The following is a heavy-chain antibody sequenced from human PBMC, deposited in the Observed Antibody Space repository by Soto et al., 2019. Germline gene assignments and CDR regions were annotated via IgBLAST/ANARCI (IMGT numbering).Heavy chain of an antibody. Sequence: QVQLQESGPGLVKPSQTLSLTCAISGDSVSSNSAAWNWIRLSPSRGLEWLARTYYRSSWYNDYAVSVTSRITVNPDTSKNQFSLQLTSVTPEDTAVYYCAGTTSHQWYYMDVWGKGTTVTVSS. J-gene: IGHJ6*03. D-gene: IGHD1-7*01. V-gene: IGHV6-1*01. CDR1: GDSVSSNSAA. CDR3: AGTTSHQWYYMDV. CDR2: TYYRSSWYN.